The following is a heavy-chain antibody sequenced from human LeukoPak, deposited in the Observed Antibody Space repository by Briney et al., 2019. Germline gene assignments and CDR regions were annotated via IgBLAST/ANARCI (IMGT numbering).Heavy chain of an antibody. CDR3: ARVRKVHSYGKRTYYYYMDV. Sequence: SETLSLTCTVSGGSISSGSYYWSWIRQPAGKGLEWIGRIYTSGSTNYNPSLKSRVAISVDTSKNQFSLKLSSVTAADTAVYYCARVRKVHSYGKRTYYYYMDVWGKGTTVTVSS. V-gene: IGHV4-61*02. D-gene: IGHD5-18*01. CDR2: IYTSGST. J-gene: IGHJ6*03. CDR1: GGSISSGSYY.